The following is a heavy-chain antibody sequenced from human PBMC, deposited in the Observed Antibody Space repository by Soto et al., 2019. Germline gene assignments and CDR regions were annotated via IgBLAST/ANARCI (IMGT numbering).Heavy chain of an antibody. J-gene: IGHJ6*02. Sequence: PSETLSLTCTVSGGSISSYYWSWIRQPPGKGLEWIGYIYYSGSTNYNPSLKSRVTISVDKSKNQFSLKLSSVTAADTAVYYCARGPLLWFGELIGEDYYYYYGMDVWGQGTTVTVSS. CDR3: ARGPLLWFGELIGEDYYYYYGMDV. V-gene: IGHV4-59*12. CDR2: IYYSGST. CDR1: GGSISSYY. D-gene: IGHD3-10*01.